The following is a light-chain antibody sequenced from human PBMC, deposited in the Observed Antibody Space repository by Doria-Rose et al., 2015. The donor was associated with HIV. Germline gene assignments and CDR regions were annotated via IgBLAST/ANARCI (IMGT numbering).Light chain of an antibody. J-gene: IGKJ4*01. Sequence: TQSPSSLSAFIGDRVTITCQASQDIKKYLNWYQHKPGTAPRLLIYGASNLETGVSSRFSGRGSGTDFTFTISNLQPGDIATYYRQQYDNLPLTFGGGTKVETK. V-gene: IGKV1-33*01. CDR1: QDIKKY. CDR2: GAS. CDR3: QQYDNLPLT.